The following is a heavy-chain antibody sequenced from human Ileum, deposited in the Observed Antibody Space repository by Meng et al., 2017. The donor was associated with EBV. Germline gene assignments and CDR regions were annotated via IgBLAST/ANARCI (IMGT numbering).Heavy chain of an antibody. CDR1: GFTFSNYY. D-gene: IGHD6-13*01. CDR3: VYSSSFH. Sequence: QVRLVASGGGLVQPGGSLRLSFAASGFTFSNYYMNWIRQAPGKGLEWVSFISSTGSTTYYADSVKGRFTVSRDNAKNSLFLQMHSLRAEDTAVYYCVYSSSFHWGQGTLVTVSS. CDR2: ISSTGSTT. J-gene: IGHJ4*02. V-gene: IGHV3-11*01.